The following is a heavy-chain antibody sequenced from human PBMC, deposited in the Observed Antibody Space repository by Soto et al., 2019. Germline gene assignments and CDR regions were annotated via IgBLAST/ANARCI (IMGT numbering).Heavy chain of an antibody. CDR2: MNPNSGNT. J-gene: IGHJ4*02. V-gene: IGHV1-8*01. Sequence: GXSVKVSCRASGYTFTSYDINWVRQATGQGLEWMGWMNPNSGNTGYAQKFQGRVTMTRNTSISTAYMELSSLRSEDTAVYYCARGSRGYDFWSGYYYQPVFDYWGQGTLVTVSS. D-gene: IGHD3-3*01. CDR3: ARGSRGYDFWSGYYYQPVFDY. CDR1: GYTFTSYD.